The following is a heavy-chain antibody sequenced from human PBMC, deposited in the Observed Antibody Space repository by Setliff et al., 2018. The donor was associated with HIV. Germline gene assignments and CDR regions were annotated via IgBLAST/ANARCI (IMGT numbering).Heavy chain of an antibody. D-gene: IGHD1-1*01. CDR1: GFTFSNAW. CDR2: IKSKAYGETT. CDR3: TPPPGTY. J-gene: IGHJ4*02. Sequence: PGGSLRLSCAASGFTFSNAWVSWVRQAPGKGLEWVGRIKSKAYGETTEYAASVKGRFTLSRDDSKSIAYLQMNSLKTEDTGVYYCTPPPGTYWGQGTLVTVSS. V-gene: IGHV3-15*01.